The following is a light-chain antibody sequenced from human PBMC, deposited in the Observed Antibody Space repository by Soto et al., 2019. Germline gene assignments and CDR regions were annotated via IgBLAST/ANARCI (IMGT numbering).Light chain of an antibody. CDR2: EVT. CDR1: SSDVGGYNY. V-gene: IGLV2-14*01. CDR3: SSYISSSTLYV. J-gene: IGLJ1*01. Sequence: QSALTQPASVSGSPGQSITISCTGTSSDVGGYNYVCWYKQHPGKAPQLMIYEVTNRPSGVSDRFSGSKSGNTASLTISGLQAEDEADYYCSSYISSSTLYVFGTGTKVTVL.